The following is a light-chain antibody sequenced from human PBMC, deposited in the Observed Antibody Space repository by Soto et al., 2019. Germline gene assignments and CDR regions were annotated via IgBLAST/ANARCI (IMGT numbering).Light chain of an antibody. CDR2: AAS. CDR3: QNYKSAPFT. J-gene: IGKJ4*01. V-gene: IGKV1-27*01. CDR1: QDITNY. Sequence: DIQMTQSPSSLSASVGDRVTITCRASQDITNYLAWYQQKPGRIPKLLIYAASTLHSGVPSRFSVSGSGTDFTLTISSLQPGDVATYYCQNYKSAPFTFGGGAKVEIK.